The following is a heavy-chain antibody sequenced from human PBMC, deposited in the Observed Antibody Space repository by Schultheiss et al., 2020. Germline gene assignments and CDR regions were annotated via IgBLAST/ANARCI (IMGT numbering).Heavy chain of an antibody. V-gene: IGHV3-30*03. CDR2: ISYDGSNK. Sequence: GGSLRLSCAASGFTFSSYGMHWVRQAPGKGLEWVAVISYDGSNKYYADSVKGRFTISRDNSKNTLYLQMNSLRAEDTAVYYCARQTSYYYFGMDVWGQGTMVTVSS. CDR1: GFTFSSYG. CDR3: ARQTSYYYFGMDV. J-gene: IGHJ6*02.